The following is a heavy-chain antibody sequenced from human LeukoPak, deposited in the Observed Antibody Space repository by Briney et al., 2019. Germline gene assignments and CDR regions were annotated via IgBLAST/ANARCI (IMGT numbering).Heavy chain of an antibody. CDR3: ARDLKRYYDSSGNY. D-gene: IGHD3-22*01. V-gene: IGHV3-23*01. CDR2: ISGSGGST. J-gene: IGHJ4*02. Sequence: GGSLRLSCAASGFTFSSYAMSWVRQAPGKGLEWVSAISGSGGSTYYADSVKGRFTISRDNSKNTLYLQMNSLRAEDTAVYYCARDLKRYYDSSGNYWGQGTLVTVSS. CDR1: GFTFSSYA.